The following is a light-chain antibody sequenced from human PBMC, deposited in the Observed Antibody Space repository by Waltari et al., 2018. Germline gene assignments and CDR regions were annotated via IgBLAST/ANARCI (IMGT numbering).Light chain of an antibody. V-gene: IGLV2-14*01. Sequence: QSAPTQPASVSGSPGQSITIPCTGTTRDLGGYDQFSWYQHHPGRAPKLMIYEVGYRPSGVSNRFYGSKSGNTASLTISGLQAEDEADYYCSSYTSGGTHVFGTGTKATVL. CDR1: TRDLGGYDQ. J-gene: IGLJ1*01. CDR2: EVG. CDR3: SSYTSGGTHV.